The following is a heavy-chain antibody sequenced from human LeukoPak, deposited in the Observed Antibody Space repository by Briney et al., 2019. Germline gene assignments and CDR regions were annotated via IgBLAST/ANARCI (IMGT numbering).Heavy chain of an antibody. Sequence: SETLSLTCTVSGGSISSYYWSWIRHPAGKGLELIGRIYTSGSTNYNPSLKSRVTMSVDTSKNQFSLKLSSVTAADTAVYYCASPMITFGGVIVNDAFDIWGQGTMVTVSS. CDR1: GGSISSYY. CDR2: IYTSGST. J-gene: IGHJ3*02. D-gene: IGHD3-16*02. CDR3: ASPMITFGGVIVNDAFDI. V-gene: IGHV4-4*07.